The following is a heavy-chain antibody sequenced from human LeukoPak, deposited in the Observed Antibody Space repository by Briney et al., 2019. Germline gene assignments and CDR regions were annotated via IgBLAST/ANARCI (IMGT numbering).Heavy chain of an antibody. CDR2: MNPNSGNT. J-gene: IGHJ4*02. V-gene: IGHV1-8*01. CDR3: ARLAHRYSGYDFGY. CDR1: GYTFTSYD. Sequence: ASAKASCKASGYTFTSYDINWVRQATGQGLEWMGWMNPNSGNTGYAQKFQGRVTMTRNTSISTAYMELSSLRSEDTAVYYCARLAHRYSGYDFGYWGQGTLVTVSS. D-gene: IGHD5-12*01.